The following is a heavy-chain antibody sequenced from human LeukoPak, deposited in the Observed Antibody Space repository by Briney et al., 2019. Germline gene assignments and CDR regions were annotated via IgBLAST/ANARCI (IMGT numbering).Heavy chain of an antibody. Sequence: SETLSLTCTVSGGSISSYYWSWIRQPPGKGREWIEYISFCGRANSNPSLKSPVTISLDTSKNQFSLKLSSVTAADTAVYYCAREDGDYYEGYFDYWGQGTLVTVSS. J-gene: IGHJ4*02. CDR1: GGSISSYY. V-gene: IGHV4-59*01. CDR3: AREDGDYYEGYFDY. CDR2: ISFCGRA. D-gene: IGHD3-22*01.